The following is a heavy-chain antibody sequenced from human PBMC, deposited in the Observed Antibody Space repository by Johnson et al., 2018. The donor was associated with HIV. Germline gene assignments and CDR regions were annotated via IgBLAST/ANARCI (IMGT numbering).Heavy chain of an antibody. CDR2: IWYDGSNK. CDR3: ALGSSWYGADAFEI. J-gene: IGHJ3*02. Sequence: QVQLVESGGGVVQPGRSLRLSCAASGFTFSSYGMHWVRQAPGKGLEWVAVIWYDGSNKYYADSVKGRFTISRDNSKNTLYLQMNSLRAEDTAVYYCALGSSWYGADAFEIWGQGTMVTVSS. D-gene: IGHD6-13*01. CDR1: GFTFSSYG. V-gene: IGHV3-33*01.